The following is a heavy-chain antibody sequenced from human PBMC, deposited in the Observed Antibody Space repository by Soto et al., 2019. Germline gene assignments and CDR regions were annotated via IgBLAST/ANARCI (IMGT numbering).Heavy chain of an antibody. CDR3: VRRGGAVAGTSRFDS. CDR2: VYYSGST. V-gene: IGHV4-39*01. CDR1: GGSISSSSYY. J-gene: IGHJ4*02. D-gene: IGHD6-19*01. Sequence: ASETLSLTCTVSGGSISSSSYYWSWIRQPPGKGLEWIGTVYYSGSTYYNPSLRSRVTISVDTSKNQFSLKLNTVTAADTAVYYCVRRGGAVAGTSRFDSWGQRMLVTVSS.